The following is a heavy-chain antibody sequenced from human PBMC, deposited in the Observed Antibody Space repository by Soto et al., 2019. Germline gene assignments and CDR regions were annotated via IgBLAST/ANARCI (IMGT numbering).Heavy chain of an antibody. Sequence: DVQLLESGGGLVQPGGSLRLSCAASGFTFSNFAMSWVRQAPGKGLESVSAIGGGGADTYYADSVKGRFTISRDNSKNTLYLQMDSLRAEETAVYYCAKDAVAYNGEWDWFDLWGQGTLVTVSS. J-gene: IGHJ5*02. CDR1: GFTFSNFA. V-gene: IGHV3-23*01. D-gene: IGHD6-19*01. CDR3: AKDAVAYNGEWDWFDL. CDR2: IGGGGADT.